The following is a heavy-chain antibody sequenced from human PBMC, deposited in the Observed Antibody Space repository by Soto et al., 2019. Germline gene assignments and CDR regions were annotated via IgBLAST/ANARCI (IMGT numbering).Heavy chain of an antibody. J-gene: IGHJ6*02. V-gene: IGHV1-69*12. CDR2: IIPIFGTA. Sequence: QVQLVQSGAEVKKPGSSVKVSCKASGGTFSSYAINWVRQAPGQGLEWMGGIIPIFGTANYAQRCKGRVTSTADESTSTAYMELSSLRSEDTAVYYCAREGGSPNYRYYGMDVWGQGTTFTVSS. D-gene: IGHD3-10*01. CDR1: GGTFSSYA. CDR3: AREGGSPNYRYYGMDV.